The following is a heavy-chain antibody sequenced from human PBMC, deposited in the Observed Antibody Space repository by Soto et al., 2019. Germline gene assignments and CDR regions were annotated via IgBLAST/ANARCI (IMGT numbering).Heavy chain of an antibody. CDR2: IRPHNGDT. D-gene: IGHD6-19*01. CDR3: ATALGSSGWFDF. V-gene: IGHV1-18*01. CDR1: AYTSTIYG. J-gene: IGHJ4*02. Sequence: ASVKVSCKASAYTSTIYGITWVRQAPGLGLQWMGWIRPHNGDTKYAQKFQGRVTMTTDPSTSTVFMDLRTLRSDDTAVYYCATALGSSGWFDFWGQGTLVPVSS.